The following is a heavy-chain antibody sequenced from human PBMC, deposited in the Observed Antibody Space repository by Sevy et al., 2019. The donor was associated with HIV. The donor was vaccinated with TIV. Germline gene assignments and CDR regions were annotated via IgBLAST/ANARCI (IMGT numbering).Heavy chain of an antibody. CDR2: ISGSGRIT. D-gene: IGHD3-22*01. J-gene: IGHJ4*02. CDR3: AKEGQGEYYDSSGSFDY. CDR1: GFTFSSYA. V-gene: IGHV3-23*01. Sequence: GGFLRLSCAASGFTFSSYAMSWVRQAPGKGLEWVSAISGSGRITYYADSVKGRFTISRDNSKNTLYLQMNSLRAEDPAVYYCAKEGQGEYYDSSGSFDYWGQGTLVTVSS.